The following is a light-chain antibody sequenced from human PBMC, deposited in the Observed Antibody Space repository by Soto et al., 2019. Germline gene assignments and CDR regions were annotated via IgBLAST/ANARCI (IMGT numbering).Light chain of an antibody. CDR3: SSYTGSNTWV. V-gene: IGLV2-14*03. J-gene: IGLJ3*02. Sequence: QSALTQPASVSGSPGQSITISCTGTSSNVGAYKYVSWYQQHPGKAPKLIIYDVSNRPSGVSNRFSGSKSGSTASLTISGLQAEDEADYYCSSYTGSNTWVFGGGTKVTVL. CDR2: DVS. CDR1: SSNVGAYKY.